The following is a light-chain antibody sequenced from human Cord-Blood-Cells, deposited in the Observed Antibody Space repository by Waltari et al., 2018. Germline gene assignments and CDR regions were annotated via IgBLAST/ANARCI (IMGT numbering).Light chain of an antibody. J-gene: IGLJ2*01. V-gene: IGLV2-14*01. Sequence: QSALTQPASVSGSLGQSITLPCTGTSSYVGGYNYVSWYQQHPGKAPKLMIYDVSNRPSGVSNRFSGSKSGNTASLTISGLQAEDEADYYCSSYTSSSTLVFGGGTKLTVL. CDR2: DVS. CDR3: SSYTSSSTLV. CDR1: SSYVGGYNY.